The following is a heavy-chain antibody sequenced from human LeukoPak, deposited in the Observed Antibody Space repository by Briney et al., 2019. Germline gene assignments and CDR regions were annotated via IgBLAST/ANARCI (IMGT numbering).Heavy chain of an antibody. Sequence: ASVKVSCKASGYTFTGYYMHWVRQAPGQGLEWMGWINPNSGGTNYAQKFQGRVTMTRDTSISTAYMELSRLRSEDTAVYYCASLIAERGIAVAGRRLDAFDIWGQGTMVTVSS. CDR1: GYTFTGYY. CDR3: ASLIAERGIAVAGRRLDAFDI. J-gene: IGHJ3*02. D-gene: IGHD6-19*01. V-gene: IGHV1-2*02. CDR2: INPNSGGT.